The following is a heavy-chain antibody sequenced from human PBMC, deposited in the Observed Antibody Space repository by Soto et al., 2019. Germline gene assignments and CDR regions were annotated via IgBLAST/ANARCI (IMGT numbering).Heavy chain of an antibody. CDR1: GGTFSRYA. V-gene: IGHV1-69*13. D-gene: IGHD4-17*01. J-gene: IGHJ6*02. CDR2: FIPIYGTR. Sequence: ASVKVSCKASGGTFSRYAISWVRRAPGQGLEWIGGFIPIYGTRNYAQKFQVRVTITADESTSTAYMELSSLRSEDTAVYYCARAERPYGDYDNYYYAMDVWDQGTSVTVSS. CDR3: ARAERPYGDYDNYYYAMDV.